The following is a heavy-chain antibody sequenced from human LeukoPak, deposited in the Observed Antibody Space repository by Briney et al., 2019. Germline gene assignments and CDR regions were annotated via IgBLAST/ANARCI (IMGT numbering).Heavy chain of an antibody. D-gene: IGHD3-3*01. CDR1: GFSLSSYW. CDR3: GRAYDFSRQ. V-gene: IGHV3-7*01. CDR2: IKQDGSEK. Sequence: QPGGSLRLSCAASGFSLSSYWMTWVRQAPGKGLEWVANIKQDGSEKNYVDSVKGRFTISRDNAKNSLYLQMNSLRAEDTALYYCGRAYDFSRQWGQGTLVTVSS. J-gene: IGHJ4*02.